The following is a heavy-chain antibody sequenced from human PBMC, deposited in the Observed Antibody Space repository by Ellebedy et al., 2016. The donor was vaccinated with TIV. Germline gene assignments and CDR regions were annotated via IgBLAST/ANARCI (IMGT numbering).Heavy chain of an antibody. CDR2: IDSGDRT. CDR3: AKNGANRPNWYVDV. J-gene: IGHJ2*01. D-gene: IGHD4/OR15-4a*01. Sequence: GESLKISCAASGFTFSNYAITWVRQAPGKGLERVLAIDSGDRTSYADSVKGRFTISSDNSKNTLYLQMNSLRAEETALYFCAKNGANRPNWYVDVWGRGTLVAVSS. CDR1: GFTFSNYA. V-gene: IGHV3-23*01.